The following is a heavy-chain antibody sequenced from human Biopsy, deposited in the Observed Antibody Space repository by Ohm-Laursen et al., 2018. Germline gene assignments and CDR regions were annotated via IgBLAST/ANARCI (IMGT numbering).Heavy chain of an antibody. Sequence: SLRLSCSASGFTFSTYTMTWVRQAPGKGLEWVSSISRTSDFIYYADSVMGRFTISRDNAKNSVDLQMNSLRAEDTAVYFCARGRGWKSISTIDYWGQGTLVTVSS. V-gene: IGHV3-21*01. CDR1: GFTFSTYT. CDR2: ISRTSDFI. D-gene: IGHD6-6*01. CDR3: ARGRGWKSISTIDY. J-gene: IGHJ4*02.